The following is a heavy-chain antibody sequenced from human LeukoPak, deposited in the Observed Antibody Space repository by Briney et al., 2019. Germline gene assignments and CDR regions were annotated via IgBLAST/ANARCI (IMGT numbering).Heavy chain of an antibody. D-gene: IGHD2-15*01. Sequence: ASVKVSCKASGGTFSSYAISWVRQAPGQGLEWMGGIIPIFGTANYAQKFQGRVTITADESTSTAYMELSSLRSEDTAVYYCARRTFEVVAATLLGNWFDPWGQGTLVTVSS. V-gene: IGHV1-69*01. CDR1: GGTFSSYA. CDR3: ARRTFEVVAATLLGNWFDP. CDR2: IIPIFGTA. J-gene: IGHJ5*02.